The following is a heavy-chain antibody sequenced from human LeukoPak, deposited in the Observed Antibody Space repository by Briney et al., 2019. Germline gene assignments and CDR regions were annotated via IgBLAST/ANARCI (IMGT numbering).Heavy chain of an antibody. D-gene: IGHD7-27*01. J-gene: IGHJ3*02. V-gene: IGHV3-23*01. Sequence: SGGSLRLSCAASGFTFSSYDMSWIRQAPGKGLEWVSEISGSDESTKYVDSVKGRFTISRDISKNTLYLLLNSLRVDDTAVYYCANRRLGRGAFDIWGQGTMVTVSS. CDR2: ISGSDEST. CDR1: GFTFSSYD. CDR3: ANRRLGRGAFDI.